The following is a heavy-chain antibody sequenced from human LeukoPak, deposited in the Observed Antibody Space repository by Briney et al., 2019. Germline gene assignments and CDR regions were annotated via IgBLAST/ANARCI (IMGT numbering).Heavy chain of an antibody. J-gene: IGHJ4*02. CDR2: IFPGDPET. CDR1: GYSFTSYW. Sequence: GESLKISCKDSGYSFTSYWIGWVRQMPGKGLEWMGIIFPGDPETRYSPSFQGQVTISADNSISTAYLQWNSLKASDTAMYYCARHWGHYGDYGGFDSWGQGTLVTVSS. V-gene: IGHV5-51*01. D-gene: IGHD4-17*01. CDR3: ARHWGHYGDYGGFDS.